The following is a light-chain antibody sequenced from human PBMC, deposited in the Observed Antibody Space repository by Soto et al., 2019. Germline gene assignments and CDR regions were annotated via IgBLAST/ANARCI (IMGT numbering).Light chain of an antibody. V-gene: IGKV4-1*01. J-gene: IGKJ4*01. CDR1: QSILYSSNNKNY. Sequence: DIVMTQSPDSLAVSLGERATINCKSSQSILYSSNNKNYLAWYQQKPGQPPKLLIYWASTRESGVPDRFSGSGSGTDFTLTISSLQAEDVAVYYCQQYYRIRGFGGGTKVEIK. CDR3: QQYYRIRG. CDR2: WAS.